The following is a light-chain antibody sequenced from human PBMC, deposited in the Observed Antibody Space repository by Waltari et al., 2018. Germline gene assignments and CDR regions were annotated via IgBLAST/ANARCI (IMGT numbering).Light chain of an antibody. CDR3: QQRNSYQWT. Sequence: IQLTQSPSSLSASVGDRVTITCRASKGISNYLAWYHLKPGKDPTLLSYAASNVQSGVPSRFRGSGSGTDFTLTISSLQPEDFATYYCQQRNSYQWTFGQGTKVEIK. CDR1: KGISNY. J-gene: IGKJ1*01. CDR2: AAS. V-gene: IGKV1-9*01.